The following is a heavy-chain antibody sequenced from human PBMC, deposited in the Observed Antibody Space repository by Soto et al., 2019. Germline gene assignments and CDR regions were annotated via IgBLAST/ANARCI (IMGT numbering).Heavy chain of an antibody. CDR2: IIPILGIA. J-gene: IGHJ5*01. Sequence: QVQLVQSGAEVKKPGSSVKVSCKASGGTFSSYTISWVRQAPGQGLEWMGRIIPILGIANYAQKFQGRVTITADKSTSTAYMELSSMRSEDTAVYYYATRKWFDSWGQGTLVTVSS. V-gene: IGHV1-69*02. CDR1: GGTFSSYT. CDR3: ATRKWFDS.